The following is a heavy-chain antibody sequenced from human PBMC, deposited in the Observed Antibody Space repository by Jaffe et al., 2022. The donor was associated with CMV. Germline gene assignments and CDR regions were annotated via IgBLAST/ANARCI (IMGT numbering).Heavy chain of an antibody. CDR2: ISSNGGST. CDR3: VKDRWIDY. V-gene: IGHV3-64D*06. Sequence: EVQLVESGGGLVQPGGSLRLSCSVFGFSFSSFYMHWVRQAPGRGLEYVSSISSNGGSTYYADSVKGRFTISRDNSRNTLYLQMSSLRPDDTAVYYCVKDRWIDYWGQGALVTVSS. J-gene: IGHJ4*02. D-gene: IGHD3-16*02. CDR1: GFSFSSFY.